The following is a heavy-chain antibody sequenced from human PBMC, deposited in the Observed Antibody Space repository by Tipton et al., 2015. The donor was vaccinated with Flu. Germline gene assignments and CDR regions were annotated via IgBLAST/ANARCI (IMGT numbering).Heavy chain of an antibody. J-gene: IGHJ4*02. CDR1: GGSFSGYY. V-gene: IGHV4-34*01. CDR2: INHSGST. D-gene: IGHD2-15*01. CDR3: ARVRIVVMVAATPFDY. Sequence: TLSLTCAVYGGSFSGYYWSWIRQPPGKGLEWIGEINHSGSTNYNPSLKSRVTISVDTSKNQFSLKLSSVTAADTAVYYCARVRIVVMVAATPFDYWGQGTLVTVSS.